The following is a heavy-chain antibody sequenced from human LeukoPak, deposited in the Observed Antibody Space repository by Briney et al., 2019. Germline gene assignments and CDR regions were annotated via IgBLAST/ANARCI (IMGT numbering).Heavy chain of an antibody. Sequence: GSLRLSCAASGFTVSSNYMSWVRQAPGKGLEWVSVIYSGGSTYYADSVKGRFTISRDNSKNTLYLQMNSLRAEDTAVYYCARVEVGATEHYYFDYWGQGTLVTVSS. CDR2: IYSGGST. D-gene: IGHD1-26*01. CDR3: ARVEVGATEHYYFDY. CDR1: GFTVSSNY. J-gene: IGHJ4*02. V-gene: IGHV3-66*01.